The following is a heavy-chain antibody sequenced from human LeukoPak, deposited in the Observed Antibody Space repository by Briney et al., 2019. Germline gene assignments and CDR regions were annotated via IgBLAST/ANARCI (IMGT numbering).Heavy chain of an antibody. CDR1: GDSVSSNSAA. V-gene: IGHV6-1*01. Sequence: SQTLSLTCAITGDSVSSNSAAWNWIRQSPSRGLEWLGRTYYRSKWYKDYAVSVKSRITINPDTSKNQFSLQLNSVTPEDTAVYYCATGLPVRAGRGYMVRGVTLYYFDYWGQGTLVTVSS. J-gene: IGHJ4*02. CDR3: ATGLPVRAGRGYMVRGVTLYYFDY. CDR2: TYYRSKWYK. D-gene: IGHD3-10*01.